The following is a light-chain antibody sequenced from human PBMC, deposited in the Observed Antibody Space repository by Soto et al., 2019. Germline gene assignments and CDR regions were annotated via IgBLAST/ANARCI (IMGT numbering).Light chain of an antibody. J-gene: IGKJ1*01. V-gene: IGKV3-15*01. Sequence: EIVMTQSPATLSVSPGERATLSCRASQSVTNKLAWYQQKPGQAPRLLIYDASTRATGIPVRFRGSGSGTEFTLTISSLQSEDLAVYYCQQYNNWLWTFAQGTKVDI. CDR1: QSVTNK. CDR3: QQYNNWLWT. CDR2: DAS.